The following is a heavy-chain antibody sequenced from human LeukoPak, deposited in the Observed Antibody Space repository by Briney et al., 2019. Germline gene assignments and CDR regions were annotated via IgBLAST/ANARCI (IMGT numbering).Heavy chain of an antibody. CDR2: INPNSGGT. D-gene: IGHD5-24*01. CDR1: GYTFTSYG. J-gene: IGHJ4*02. V-gene: IGHV1-2*06. CDR3: ARDRWPSGSTHLDY. Sequence: GASVKVSCKASGYTFTSYGISWVRQAPGQGLEWMGRINPNSGGTNYAQKFQGRVTMTRDTSISTAYMELSRLRSDDTAVYYCARDRWPSGSTHLDYWGQGTLVTVSS.